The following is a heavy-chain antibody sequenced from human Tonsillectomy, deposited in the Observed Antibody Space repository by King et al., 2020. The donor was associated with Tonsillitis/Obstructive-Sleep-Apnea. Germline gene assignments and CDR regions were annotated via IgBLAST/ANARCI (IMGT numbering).Heavy chain of an antibody. V-gene: IGHV3-30*18. Sequence: VQLVESGGGVVQPGRSLRLSCAASGFTFSDIGMHWVRQAPGKGLEWVAVISYDGSNKYYADSVKGRFTISRDNSKNTLYLQMNSLRAEDTAVYYCAKDHYGSGSYLYTAYYYYGMDVWGQGTTVTVSS. J-gene: IGHJ6*02. CDR1: GFTFSDIG. D-gene: IGHD3-10*01. CDR2: ISYDGSNK. CDR3: AKDHYGSGSYLYTAYYYYGMDV.